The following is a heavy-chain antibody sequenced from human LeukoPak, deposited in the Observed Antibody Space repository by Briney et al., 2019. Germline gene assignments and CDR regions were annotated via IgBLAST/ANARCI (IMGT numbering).Heavy chain of an antibody. J-gene: IGHJ5*02. V-gene: IGHV1-2*02. CDR1: GYTLTELS. CDR3: AREDFTGYNWFDP. CDR2: INPNSGGT. D-gene: IGHD3-9*01. Sequence: GASVKVSCKVSGYTLTELSMHWVRQAPGQGLEWMGWINPNSGGTNYAQKFQGRVTMTRDTSISTAYMELSRLRSDDTAVYYCAREDFTGYNWFDPWGQGTLVTVSS.